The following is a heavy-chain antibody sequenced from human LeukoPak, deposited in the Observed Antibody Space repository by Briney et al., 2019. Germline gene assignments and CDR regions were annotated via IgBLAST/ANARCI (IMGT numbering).Heavy chain of an antibody. CDR2: ISWNSGSI. Sequence: GRSLRLSCAASGFTFDDYAMHWVRQAPGKGLERVSGISWNSGSIGYADSVKGRFTISRDNAKNSLYLQMNSLRAEDTALYYCAKGYRGGFWSGYYFDYWGQGTLVTVSS. D-gene: IGHD3-3*01. CDR3: AKGYRGGFWSGYYFDY. J-gene: IGHJ4*02. CDR1: GFTFDDYA. V-gene: IGHV3-9*01.